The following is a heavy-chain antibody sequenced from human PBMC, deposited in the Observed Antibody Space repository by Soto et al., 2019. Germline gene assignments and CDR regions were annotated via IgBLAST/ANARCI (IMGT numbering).Heavy chain of an antibody. D-gene: IGHD3-3*02. Sequence: GGSLRLSCAASGFTFATYVMSWVRQAPGKGLEWVASLSGSGDTIYYADSVRGRFIISRDNSKSTMFLQVNSLRAEDTAVYYCVKGLFTGAFGSFQDWGQGTRVTVSS. CDR1: GFTFATYV. CDR2: LSGSGDTI. CDR3: VKGLFTGAFGSFQD. J-gene: IGHJ1*01. V-gene: IGHV3-23*01.